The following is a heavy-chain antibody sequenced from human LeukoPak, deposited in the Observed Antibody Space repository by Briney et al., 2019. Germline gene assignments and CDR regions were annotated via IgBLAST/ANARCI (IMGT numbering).Heavy chain of an antibody. V-gene: IGHV4-39*01. CDR1: GGSISSTSYY. CDR3: ARRVRGYCSSTSCHTDY. Sequence: SETLSLTCTVSGGSISSTSYYWGWIRQPPGKGLEWIGSIYSSGSTYYKPSLKSRVTISVDTSKNQFSLKLTSVTAADTAVYYRARRVRGYCSSTSCHTDYWGQGTLVTVSS. CDR2: IYSSGST. J-gene: IGHJ4*02. D-gene: IGHD2-2*01.